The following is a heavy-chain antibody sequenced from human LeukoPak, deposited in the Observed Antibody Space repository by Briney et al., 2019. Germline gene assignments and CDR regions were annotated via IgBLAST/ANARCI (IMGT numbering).Heavy chain of an antibody. CDR2: ITTSSST. CDR1: GFSFSDYY. Sequence: PGGSLRLSCAASGFSFSDYYMSWVRQAPGKGLEWISYITTSSSTNYADSVKGRFTISRDNAKNSVVLQMNSLRAGDTAVYYCTRERRGSYYAFESWGQGTLVSVSS. CDR3: TRERRGSYYAFES. J-gene: IGHJ4*01. D-gene: IGHD3-16*01. V-gene: IGHV3-11*05.